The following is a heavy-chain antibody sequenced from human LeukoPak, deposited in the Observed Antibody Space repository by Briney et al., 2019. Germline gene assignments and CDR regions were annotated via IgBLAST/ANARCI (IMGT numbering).Heavy chain of an antibody. CDR2: IYYSGST. D-gene: IGHD5-24*01. J-gene: IGHJ4*02. Sequence: PSQTLSLTCSVSGGSINGGSYYWSWIRQPPGKGLEWIGYIYYSGSTNYNPSLKSRVTISVDTSKNQFSLKLSSVTAADTAVYYCARVVGGDGYGDYWGQGTLVTVSS. V-gene: IGHV4-61*01. CDR1: GGSINGGSYY. CDR3: ARVVGGDGYGDY.